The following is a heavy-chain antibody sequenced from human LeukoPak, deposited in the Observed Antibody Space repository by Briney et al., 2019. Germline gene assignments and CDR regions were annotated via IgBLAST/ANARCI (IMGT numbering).Heavy chain of an antibody. D-gene: IGHD3-22*01. CDR2: ISGSGNSA. CDR1: GFTYTSYG. Sequence: GGSLRLSCAASGFTYTSYGMAWVRQAPGKGLEWVPTISGSGNSAYYGDSVQGRFTISRDNSRNTVYLQMSSLRAEDTAVYYCARSYYHDSSGRFDSWGQGTLVTVSS. V-gene: IGHV3-23*01. CDR3: ARSYYHDSSGRFDS. J-gene: IGHJ4*02.